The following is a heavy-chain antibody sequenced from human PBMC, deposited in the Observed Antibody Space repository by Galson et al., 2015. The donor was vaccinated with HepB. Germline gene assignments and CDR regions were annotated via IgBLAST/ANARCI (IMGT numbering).Heavy chain of an antibody. Sequence: SLRLSCAASGFTFSSYAMHWVRQAPGKGLEWVAVISYDGSNKYYADSVKGRFTISRDNSKNTLYLQMNSLRAEDTAVYYCARDRIVGATTRLGDFQHWGQGTLVTVSS. V-gene: IGHV3-30*04. J-gene: IGHJ1*01. CDR2: ISYDGSNK. D-gene: IGHD1-26*01. CDR1: GFTFSSYA. CDR3: ARDRIVGATTRLGDFQH.